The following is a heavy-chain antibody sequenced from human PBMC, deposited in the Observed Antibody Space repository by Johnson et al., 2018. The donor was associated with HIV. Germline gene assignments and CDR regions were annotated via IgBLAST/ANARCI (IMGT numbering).Heavy chain of an antibody. CDR3: AKDLRVVVPAAPDAFDI. Sequence: VQLVESGGGLVQPGESLRLSCAASGFTFSSYAMSWVRQAPGKGLEWVSGISGSGGSTYYADSVKGRFTISRDNSKNTLYLQMNSLIAEDTAVYYCAKDLRVVVPAAPDAFDIWGQGTMVTVSS. CDR2: ISGSGGST. V-gene: IGHV3-23*04. D-gene: IGHD2-2*01. CDR1: GFTFSSYA. J-gene: IGHJ3*02.